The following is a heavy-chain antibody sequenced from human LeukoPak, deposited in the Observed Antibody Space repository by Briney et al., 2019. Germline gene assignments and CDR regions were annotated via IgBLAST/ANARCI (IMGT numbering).Heavy chain of an antibody. V-gene: IGHV4-59*01. J-gene: IGHJ4*02. D-gene: IGHD3-3*01. Sequence: SSETLSLTCTVSGGSISGYYWSWIRQPPGKGLEWIGDIFYSGSTNYNPSLKSRVTISVDTSKNQFPLKLSSVTAADTAVYYCARGEWALLFDYWGQGTLVTVSS. CDR3: ARGEWALLFDY. CDR1: GGSISGYY. CDR2: IFYSGST.